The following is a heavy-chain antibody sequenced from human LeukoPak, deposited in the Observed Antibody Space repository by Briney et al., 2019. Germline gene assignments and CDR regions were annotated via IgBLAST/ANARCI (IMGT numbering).Heavy chain of an antibody. CDR3: ARPIHYYGSGSYYFDY. Sequence: GESLKTSCKGSGYSFTNYWIGWVRQMPGKGLEWMGIIYPGDSDIRYSPSFQGQVTISADKSISTAYLQWSSLKASDTAMYYCARPIHYYGSGSYYFDYWGQGTLVTVSS. CDR2: IYPGDSDI. CDR1: GYSFTNYW. V-gene: IGHV5-51*01. J-gene: IGHJ4*02. D-gene: IGHD3-10*01.